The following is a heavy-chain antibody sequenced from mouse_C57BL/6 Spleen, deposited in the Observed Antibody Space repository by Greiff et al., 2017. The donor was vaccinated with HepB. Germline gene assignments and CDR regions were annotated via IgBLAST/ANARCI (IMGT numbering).Heavy chain of an antibody. D-gene: IGHD1-1*01. J-gene: IGHJ3*01. Sequence: QVQLKESGAELVKPGASVKMSCKASGYTFTTYPIEWMKQNHGKSLEWIGNFHPYNDDTKYNEKFKGKATLTVEKSSSTVYLELSRLTSDDSAVYYCARAYYGSRMFAYWGQGTLVTVSA. V-gene: IGHV1-47*01. CDR2: FHPYNDDT. CDR3: ARAYYGSRMFAY. CDR1: GYTFTTYP.